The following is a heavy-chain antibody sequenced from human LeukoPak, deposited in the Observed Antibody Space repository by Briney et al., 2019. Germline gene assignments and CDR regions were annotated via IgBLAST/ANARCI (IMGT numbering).Heavy chain of an antibody. CDR1: GYTFTGYY. CDR2: INPNSGGT. J-gene: IGHJ4*02. D-gene: IGHD3-22*01. V-gene: IGHV1-2*06. CDR3: ARDRLEGNYYDSSGYQTFDY. Sequence: GASVKVSCKGSGYTFTGYYMHWVRQAPGQGLEWMGRINPNSGGTNYAQKFQGRVTMTRDTSISTAYMELSRLRSDDTAVYYCARDRLEGNYYDSSGYQTFDYWGQGTLVTVSS.